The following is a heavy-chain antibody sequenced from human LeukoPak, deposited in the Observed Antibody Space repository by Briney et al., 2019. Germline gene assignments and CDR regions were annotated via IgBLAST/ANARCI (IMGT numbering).Heavy chain of an antibody. Sequence: SETLSLTCTVSGVTISSYYWSWVRQPPGKGLEWIGYIYYSGSTNYNPSLKSRVTISVDTSKNQFSLKLSSVTAADTAVYYCARVDTAMVMYWGQGTLVTVSS. CDR2: IYYSGST. D-gene: IGHD5-18*01. J-gene: IGHJ4*02. CDR3: ARVDTAMVMY. CDR1: GVTISSYY. V-gene: IGHV4-59*01.